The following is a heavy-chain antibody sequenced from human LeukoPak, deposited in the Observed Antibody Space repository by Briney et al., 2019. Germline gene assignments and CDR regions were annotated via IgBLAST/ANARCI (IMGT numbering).Heavy chain of an antibody. CDR1: GYTFTGYY. Sequence: GASVKVSCKASGYTFTGYYFHWVRQAPGHGLEWVGWINPNSGGTHYAQKFQDRVTMTRDTSITTAYMELSSLRSEDTAVYYCAIYQRVPQLWLESFDYWGQGTLVTVSS. CDR2: INPNSGGT. V-gene: IGHV1-2*02. D-gene: IGHD5-18*01. CDR3: AIYQRVPQLWLESFDY. J-gene: IGHJ4*02.